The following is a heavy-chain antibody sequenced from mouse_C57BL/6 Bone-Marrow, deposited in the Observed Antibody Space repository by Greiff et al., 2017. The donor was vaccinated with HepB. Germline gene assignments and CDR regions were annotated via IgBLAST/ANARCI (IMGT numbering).Heavy chain of an antibody. CDR3: ARGSTTVGFAY. J-gene: IGHJ3*01. D-gene: IGHD1-1*01. V-gene: IGHV1-82*01. CDR1: GYAFSSSW. Sequence: QVQLKESGPELVKPGASVKISCKASGYAFSSSWMNWVKQRPGKGLEWIGRIYPGDGDTNYNGKFKGKATLTADKSSSTAYMQLSSLTSEDSAVYFCARGSTTVGFAYWGQGTLVTVSA. CDR2: IYPGDGDT.